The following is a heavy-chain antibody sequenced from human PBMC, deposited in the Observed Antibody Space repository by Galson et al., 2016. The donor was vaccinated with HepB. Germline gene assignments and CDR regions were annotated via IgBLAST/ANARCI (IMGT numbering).Heavy chain of an antibody. V-gene: IGHV5-51*01. J-gene: IGHJ4*02. CDR1: GYSFTSYW. Sequence: SGAEVKKAGESLKISCKGSGYSFTSYWIAWVRQMPGKGLEWMGIIYPGDSDVRYSPSLQGQVTISVDKSINTAYLQWSSLKASDTAMHYCTGDLYCDSVSGYRGGDYWGQGTLVSGAS. CDR3: TGDLYCDSVSGYRGGDY. D-gene: IGHD2/OR15-2a*01. CDR2: IYPGDSDV.